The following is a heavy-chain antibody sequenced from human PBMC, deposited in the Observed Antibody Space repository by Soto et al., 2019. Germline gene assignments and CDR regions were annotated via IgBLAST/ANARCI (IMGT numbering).Heavy chain of an antibody. J-gene: IGHJ4*02. Sequence: GSLRLSCAASGFTFSSYWMNWVRQAPGKGLEWMANINQDGNEDNLLDSVKGRFTISRGNAKNSLFLQMNSLRVDDTAVYYCARTGDGHHDFLDYWGQGALVTVSS. D-gene: IGHD1-1*01. CDR1: GFTFSSYW. CDR3: ARTGDGHHDFLDY. V-gene: IGHV3-7*01. CDR2: INQDGNED.